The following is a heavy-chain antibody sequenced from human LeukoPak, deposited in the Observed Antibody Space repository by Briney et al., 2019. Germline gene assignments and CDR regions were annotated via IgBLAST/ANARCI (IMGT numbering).Heavy chain of an antibody. Sequence: PGGSLRLSCAASGFTFSTYWMSWVRQAPGKGLGWVANIKQDGGEKFYADSVKGRFTISRDNSKNSVYLQMNRLRVEDTAVYYCARSPDGFDYWGQGTLVTVSS. CDR1: GFTFSTYW. D-gene: IGHD1-14*01. V-gene: IGHV3-7*01. J-gene: IGHJ4*02. CDR3: ARSPDGFDY. CDR2: IKQDGGEK.